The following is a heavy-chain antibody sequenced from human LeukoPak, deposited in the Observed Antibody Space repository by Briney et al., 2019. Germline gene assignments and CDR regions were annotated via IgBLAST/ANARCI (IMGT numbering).Heavy chain of an antibody. CDR1: GGTFSSYA. Sequence: ASVKVSCKASGGTFSSYAISWVRQAPGQGLGWMGGIIPIFGIANYAQKFQGRVTITADKSTSTAYMELSSLRSEDTAVYYCARDLGIAAAAYAEYFQHWGQGTLVTVSS. CDR3: ARDLGIAAAAYAEYFQH. CDR2: IIPIFGIA. V-gene: IGHV1-69*10. J-gene: IGHJ1*01. D-gene: IGHD6-13*01.